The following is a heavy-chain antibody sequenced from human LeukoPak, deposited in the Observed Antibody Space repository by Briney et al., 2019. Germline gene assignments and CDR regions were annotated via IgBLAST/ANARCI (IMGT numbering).Heavy chain of an antibody. CDR2: IWYDGSNK. V-gene: IGHV3-33*01. J-gene: IGHJ4*02. D-gene: IGHD3-10*01. CDR1: GFTFSSYG. CDR3: AREGGGALDY. Sequence: GGSLRLSCAASGFTFSSYGIHWVRQAPGKGLEWVTLIWYDGSNKYYADSVEGRFTISRDNSKNTVYLQMNSLRAEDTAVYYCAREGGGALDYWGQGTLVTVSS.